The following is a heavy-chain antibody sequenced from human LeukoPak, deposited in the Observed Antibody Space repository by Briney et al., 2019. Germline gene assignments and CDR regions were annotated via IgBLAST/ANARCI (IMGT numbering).Heavy chain of an antibody. CDR2: ISHSGST. J-gene: IGHJ4*02. Sequence: SETLSLTCAVYGGSFSGYYWSWIRQPPGKGLEWIGEISHSGSTNYNPSLKSRVTISVDTSKNQFSLKLSSVTAADTAVYYCARHGSVAYYDILTGHGARGYFDYWGQGTLVTVSS. V-gene: IGHV4-34*01. CDR1: GGSFSGYY. CDR3: ARHGSVAYYDILTGHGARGYFDY. D-gene: IGHD3-9*01.